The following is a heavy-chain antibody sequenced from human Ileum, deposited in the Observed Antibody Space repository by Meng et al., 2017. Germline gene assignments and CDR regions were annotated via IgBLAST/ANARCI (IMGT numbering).Heavy chain of an antibody. CDR1: GGSISSSFY. J-gene: IGHJ4*02. CDR2: IYLAGSP. V-gene: IGHV4-4*02. CDR3: VRHGGKYFDS. D-gene: IGHD2-15*01. Sequence: QVQRQESGPGLVEPSGTLSLTLTASGGSISSSFYWSWVRQSPGKGLEWIGQIYLAGSPNYNPSLESRVTISVDKSKNQFSLRLTSVTAADTAIFYCVRHGGKYFDSWGQGTLVTVSS.